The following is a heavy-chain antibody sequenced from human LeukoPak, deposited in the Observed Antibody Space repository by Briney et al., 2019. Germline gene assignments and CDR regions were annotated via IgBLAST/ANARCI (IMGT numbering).Heavy chain of an antibody. J-gene: IGHJ4*02. CDR1: GGSISSYY. CDR2: IYASGST. Sequence: SETLSLTCTVSGGSISSYYWSWIRQPAGKGLEWIGRIYASGSTNYNPSLKSRVTMSVDTSKDQFSLKLSSVTAADTAVYYCARHGSDSSSWYGYYFDYWGQGTLVTVSS. V-gene: IGHV4-4*07. CDR3: ARHGSDSSSWYGYYFDY. D-gene: IGHD6-13*01.